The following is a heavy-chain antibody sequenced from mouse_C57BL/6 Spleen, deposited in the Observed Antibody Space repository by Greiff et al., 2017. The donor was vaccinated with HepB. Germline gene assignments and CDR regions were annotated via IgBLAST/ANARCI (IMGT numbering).Heavy chain of an antibody. Sequence: DVQLVESEGGLVQPGSSMKLSCTASGFTFSDYYMAWVRQVPEKGLEWVANINYDGSSTYYLDSLKSRFIISRDNAKNILYLQMSSLKSEDTATYYCARHYQFFYAMDYWGQGTSVTVSS. D-gene: IGHD1-1*02. J-gene: IGHJ4*01. CDR2: INYDGSST. CDR3: ARHYQFFYAMDY. V-gene: IGHV5-16*01. CDR1: GFTFSDYY.